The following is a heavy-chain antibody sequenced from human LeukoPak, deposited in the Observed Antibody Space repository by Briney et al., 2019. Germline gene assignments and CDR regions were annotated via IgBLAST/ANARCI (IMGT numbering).Heavy chain of an antibody. CDR2: ISSNGGST. Sequence: GGSLRLSCSASGFTFSSYAMHWVRQAPGKGLEYVSAISSNGGSTYYADSVKGRFTISRDNAKNTLYLQMNSLRAEDTAVYYCARDRDRFWNDANDAFDIWGQGTMVTVSS. D-gene: IGHD1-1*01. V-gene: IGHV3-64*04. CDR3: ARDRDRFWNDANDAFDI. J-gene: IGHJ3*02. CDR1: GFTFSSYA.